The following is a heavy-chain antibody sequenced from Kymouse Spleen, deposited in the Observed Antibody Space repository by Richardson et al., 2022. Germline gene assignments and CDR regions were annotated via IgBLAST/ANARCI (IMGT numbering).Heavy chain of an antibody. CDR3: ARVVAGDYFDY. D-gene: IGHD6-19*01. J-gene: IGHJ4*02. V-gene: IGHV4-34*01. CDR1: GGSFSGYY. CDR2: INHSGST. Sequence: QVQLQQWGAGLLKPSETLSLTCAVYGGSFSGYYWSWIRQPPGKGLEWIGEINHSGSTNYNPSLKSRVTISVDTSKNQFSLKLSSVTAADTAVYYCARVVAGDYFDYWGQGTLVTVSS.